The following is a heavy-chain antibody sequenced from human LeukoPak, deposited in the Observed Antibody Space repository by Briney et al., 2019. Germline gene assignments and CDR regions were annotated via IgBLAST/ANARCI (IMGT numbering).Heavy chain of an antibody. CDR3: ARAYIDYSAIPYYFDY. V-gene: IGHV3-33*01. J-gene: IGHJ4*02. Sequence: GRSLRRSCAASGFTLSSYGMHWVRQAPGKGLEWVAVIWYDGSNKYYADSVKGRFTISRDNSKNTLYLQMNSLRAEDTAVYYCARAYIDYSAIPYYFDYWGQGTRVTVSS. D-gene: IGHD4-11*01. CDR1: GFTLSSYG. CDR2: IWYDGSNK.